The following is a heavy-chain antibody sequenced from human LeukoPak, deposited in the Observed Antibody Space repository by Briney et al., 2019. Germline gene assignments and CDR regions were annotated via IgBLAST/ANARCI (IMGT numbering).Heavy chain of an antibody. D-gene: IGHD4-23*01. CDR1: GGSISSGGYC. CDR2: IYHSGST. V-gene: IGHV4-30-2*01. Sequence: PSQTLSLTCAVAGGSISSGGYCWSWIRQPPGKGLEWIGYIYHSGSTYYNPSLMSRATMSIDRSKNQFSLKLCSVTAADTAVYYCARAGGNIFDYWGQGTLVTVSS. J-gene: IGHJ4*02. CDR3: ARAGGNIFDY.